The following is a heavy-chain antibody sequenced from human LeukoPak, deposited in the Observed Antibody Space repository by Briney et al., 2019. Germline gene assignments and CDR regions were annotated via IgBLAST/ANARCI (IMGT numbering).Heavy chain of an antibody. J-gene: IGHJ4*02. CDR3: ARDPLVGGGDPDY. Sequence: GASVKVSCKASGYTFTGYYMHWVRQAPGQGLEWMGRINPNSGGTNYAQKLQGRVTMTTDTSTSTAYMELRSLRSDDTAVYYCARDPLVGGGDPDYWGQGTLVTVSS. D-gene: IGHD2-21*01. V-gene: IGHV1-2*06. CDR2: INPNSGGT. CDR1: GYTFTGYY.